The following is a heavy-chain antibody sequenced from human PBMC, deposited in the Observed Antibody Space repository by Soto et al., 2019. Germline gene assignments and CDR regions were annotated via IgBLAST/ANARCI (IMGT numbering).Heavy chain of an antibody. CDR3: ATELSYSFAP. Sequence: QVQLVQSGAEVKKPGASVKVSCKASGYTFTSYDINWVRQATGQGLEWMGWMNPNSGNTGYAQKFQVRVTMTRNTSISTAYMVLSSRRSEDTAVSSCATELSYSFAPCGQGTLFTVSS. V-gene: IGHV1-8*01. CDR2: MNPNSGNT. CDR1: GYTFTSYD. D-gene: IGHD3-10*01. J-gene: IGHJ5*02.